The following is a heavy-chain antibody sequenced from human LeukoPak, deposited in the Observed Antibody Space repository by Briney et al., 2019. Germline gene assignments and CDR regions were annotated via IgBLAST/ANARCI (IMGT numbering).Heavy chain of an antibody. V-gene: IGHV4-59*01. Sequence: SETLSLTCTVSGGSISSYYWSWIRQPPGRGLEWIGDIYYSGSTNYNPSLKSRVTISVDTSKNQFSLKLSSVTAADTAVYYCARGYDSGSRPFDYWGQGTLVTVSS. D-gene: IGHD3-10*01. CDR1: GGSISSYY. CDR2: IYYSGST. J-gene: IGHJ4*02. CDR3: ARGYDSGSRPFDY.